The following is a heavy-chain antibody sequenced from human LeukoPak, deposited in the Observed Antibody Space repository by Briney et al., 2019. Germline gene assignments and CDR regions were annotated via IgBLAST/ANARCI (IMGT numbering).Heavy chain of an antibody. D-gene: IGHD4-17*01. Sequence: SETLSLTCTVSGGSISSYYWSWIRQPPGKGLEWIGYIYYSGSTNYNPSLRRRVTISVDTSTNQLSLRRSSVTAAATAVYFCARGGNYGDYDVYFDYWGHGTLVTVSS. CDR1: GGSISSYY. CDR2: IYYSGST. CDR3: ARGGNYGDYDVYFDY. J-gene: IGHJ4*01. V-gene: IGHV4-59*08.